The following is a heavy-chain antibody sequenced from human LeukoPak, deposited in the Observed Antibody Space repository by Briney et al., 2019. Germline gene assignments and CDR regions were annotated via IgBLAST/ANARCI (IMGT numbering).Heavy chain of an antibody. V-gene: IGHV3-7*01. Sequence: GGSLRLSCAASGFSFSSYWMSWVRQAPGRGLEWVANINRDGSEIYSVDSVKGRFTISRDNAKNSQYLQMSSLRVEDTAVYYCARRVQGAYDIWGQGTMVIVSS. CDR2: INRDGSEI. D-gene: IGHD1-1*01. CDR1: GFSFSSYW. J-gene: IGHJ3*02. CDR3: ARRVQGAYDI.